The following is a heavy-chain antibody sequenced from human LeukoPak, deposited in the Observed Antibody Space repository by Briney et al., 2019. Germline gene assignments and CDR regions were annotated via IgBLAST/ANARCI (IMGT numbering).Heavy chain of an antibody. Sequence: PGRSLRLSCAASGFTFSSYGMHWVRQAPGKGLEWVAVISYDGSNKYYADSVKGRFTISRDNSKNTLYLQMNSLRAEDTAVYYCAKDRRVGATRRRWNYFDYWGQGTLVTVSS. CDR3: AKDRRVGATRRRWNYFDY. CDR1: GFTFSSYG. D-gene: IGHD1-26*01. CDR2: ISYDGSNK. J-gene: IGHJ4*02. V-gene: IGHV3-30*18.